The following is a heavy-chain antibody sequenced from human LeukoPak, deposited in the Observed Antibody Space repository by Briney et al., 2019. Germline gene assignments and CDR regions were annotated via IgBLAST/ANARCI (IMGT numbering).Heavy chain of an antibody. V-gene: IGHV1-2*02. CDR3: ARDGGAIVGATSRGWVLFDI. CDR2: INPNSGGT. Sequence: ASVKVSCKASGYTFTGYYMHWVRQAPGQGLEWMGWINPNSGGTNYAQKFQGRVTMTRDTSISTAYMELSRLRSDDTAVYYCARDGGAIVGATSRGWVLFDIWGQGTMVTVSS. CDR1: GYTFTGYY. J-gene: IGHJ3*02. D-gene: IGHD1-26*01.